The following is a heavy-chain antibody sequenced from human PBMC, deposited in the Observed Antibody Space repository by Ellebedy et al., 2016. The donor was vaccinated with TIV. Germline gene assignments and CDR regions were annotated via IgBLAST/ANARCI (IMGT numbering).Heavy chain of an antibody. V-gene: IGHV1-18*01. Sequence: ASVKVSCKASGYTFTSYGVSWVRQAPGQGLEWMGCISAYSGNTHYSQKLQGRVTMTTDTATSTVYMELRSLRSDDTAVYYCARGDGMDVWGQGTTVTVSS. CDR3: ARGDGMDV. CDR2: ISAYSGNT. CDR1: GYTFTSYG. J-gene: IGHJ6*02.